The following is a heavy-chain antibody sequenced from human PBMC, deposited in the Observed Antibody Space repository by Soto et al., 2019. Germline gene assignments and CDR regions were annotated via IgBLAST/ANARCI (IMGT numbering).Heavy chain of an antibody. J-gene: IGHJ5*01. Sequence: QVQMVQSGAEVKKPGASVKVSCKPSGYTFSSYYIQWVRQAPGQGLEWMGWINPKSGDTNYAQKFQGRVTMTTDTSISTAYMELSSLKSGDTAIYFCARAHVLLSDSLVRGLIPRWFDSWGQGTLVTVSS. D-gene: IGHD3-10*01. CDR1: GYTFSSYY. CDR2: INPKSGDT. CDR3: ARAHVLLSDSLVRGLIPRWFDS. V-gene: IGHV1-2*02.